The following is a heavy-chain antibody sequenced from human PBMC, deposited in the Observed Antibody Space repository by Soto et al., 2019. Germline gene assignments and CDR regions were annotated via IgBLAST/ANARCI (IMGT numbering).Heavy chain of an antibody. CDR2: ISAYNGNT. J-gene: IGHJ6*02. CDR1: GYTFTSSG. CDR3: AREGQMATGERWRPYYYGMDV. D-gene: IGHD5-12*01. Sequence: GASVKVSCKASGYTFTSSGISWVRQAPGQGLEWMGWISAYNGNTNYAQKLQGRVTMTTDTSTSTAYMELRSLRSDDTAVYYCAREGQMATGERWRPYYYGMDVWGQGTTVTVSS. V-gene: IGHV1-18*04.